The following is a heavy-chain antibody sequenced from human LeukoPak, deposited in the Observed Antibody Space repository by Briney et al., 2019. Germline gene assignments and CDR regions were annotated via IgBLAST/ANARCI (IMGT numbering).Heavy chain of an antibody. V-gene: IGHV1-18*01. Sequence: ASVKVSCKASGYTYTTYSLTWVRQAPGQGLEWMGWIGPYNGGTGYAQKFQGRVTMTTDTSTSTAYMELRSLRSDDTAVYYCARVRSGSYGENVFDIWGQGTMVTVSS. CDR1: GYTYTTYS. CDR2: IGPYNGGT. D-gene: IGHD1-26*01. J-gene: IGHJ3*02. CDR3: ARVRSGSYGENVFDI.